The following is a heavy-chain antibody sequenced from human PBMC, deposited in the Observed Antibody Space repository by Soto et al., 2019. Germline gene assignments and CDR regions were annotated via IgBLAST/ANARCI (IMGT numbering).Heavy chain of an antibody. CDR3: SRRQLVRIGDYYYYYGMDV. D-gene: IGHD6-13*01. V-gene: IGHV3-7*05. Sequence: EVQLVESGGGLVQPGGSLRLSCAASGFTFSSYWMSWVRQAPGKGLEWVANIKQDGSEKYYVDSVKGRFTISGDNAKNSLDLQMNSLRAEDTAVYYCSRRQLVRIGDYYYYYGMDVWGQGTTVTVSS. CDR2: IKQDGSEK. CDR1: GFTFSSYW. J-gene: IGHJ6*02.